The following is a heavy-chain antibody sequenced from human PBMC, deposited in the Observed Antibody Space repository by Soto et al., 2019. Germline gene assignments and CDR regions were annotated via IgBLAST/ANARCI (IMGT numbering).Heavy chain of an antibody. J-gene: IGHJ4*02. CDR1: GGTFSRHA. CDR3: ARGRGYDSYGYYFAY. D-gene: IGHD3-22*01. V-gene: IGHV1-69*01. Sequence: QVQLVQSGAEVRKPGSSVKVSCKASGGTFSRHAISWVRQAPGQGLEWMGGIIPIFGTANHAQKFQGRVTIIADESTSTVYMELSSLRSEDTAMYYCARGRGYDSYGYYFAYWGQGTLVTVSS. CDR2: IIPIFGTA.